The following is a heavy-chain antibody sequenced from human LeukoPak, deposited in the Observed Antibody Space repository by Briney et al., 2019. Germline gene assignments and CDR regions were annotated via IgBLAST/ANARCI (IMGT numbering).Heavy chain of an antibody. CDR1: GGTFSSYA. J-gene: IGHJ4*02. V-gene: IGHV1-69*13. CDR2: IIPIFGTA. CDR3: ARGPDDYIWGSHRYD. D-gene: IGHD3-16*02. Sequence: SVKVSCKASGGTFSSYAISWVRQAPGQGLEWMGGIIPIFGTANYAQKFQGRVTITADESTSTAYMELSSLKSEDMAVYYCARGPDDYIWGSHRYDWGQGTLVTVSS.